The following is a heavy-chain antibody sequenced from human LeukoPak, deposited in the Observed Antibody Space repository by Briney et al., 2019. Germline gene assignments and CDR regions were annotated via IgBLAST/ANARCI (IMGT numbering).Heavy chain of an antibody. J-gene: IGHJ5*02. CDR2: ISSNGGST. CDR3: ARELTTVTSGWFDP. Sequence: GGSLRLSCAASGFTFSSYAMHWVRQAPGKGLEYVSAISSNGGSTYYANSVKGRFTISRDNSKNTLYLQMGSLRAEDMAVYYCARELTTVTSGWFDPWGQGTLVTVSS. D-gene: IGHD4-17*01. V-gene: IGHV3-64*01. CDR1: GFTFSSYA.